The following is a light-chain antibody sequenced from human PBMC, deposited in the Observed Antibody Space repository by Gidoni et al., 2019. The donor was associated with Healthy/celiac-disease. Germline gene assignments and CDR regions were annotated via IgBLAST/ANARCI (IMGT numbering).Light chain of an antibody. J-gene: IGKJ4*01. Sequence: DIQMTQSPSSLSASVGDRVTIPFRASQSISSYLNWYQQKPGKAPKLLIYSASSLQSGVPSRFSGSGSGTDFTLTISSLQHEDFETYYCQQSYSTRLLTFGGGTKVEIK. CDR3: QQSYSTRLLT. CDR2: SAS. CDR1: QSISSY. V-gene: IGKV1-39*01.